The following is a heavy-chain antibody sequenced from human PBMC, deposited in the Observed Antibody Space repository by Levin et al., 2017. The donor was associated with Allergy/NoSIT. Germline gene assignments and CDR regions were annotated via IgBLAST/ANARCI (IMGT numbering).Heavy chain of an antibody. Sequence: GGSLRLSCAASGFTFSSYAMSWVRQAPGKGLEWVSAISGSGGSTYYADSVKGRFTISRDNSKNTLYLQMNSLRAEDTAVYYCAKDRYLVVDIVATMDFDYWGQGTLVTVSS. CDR1: GFTFSSYA. CDR3: AKDRYLVVDIVATMDFDY. V-gene: IGHV3-23*01. D-gene: IGHD5-12*01. J-gene: IGHJ4*02. CDR2: ISGSGGST.